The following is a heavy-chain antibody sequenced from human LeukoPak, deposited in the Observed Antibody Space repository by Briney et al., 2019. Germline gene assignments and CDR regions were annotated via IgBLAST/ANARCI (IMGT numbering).Heavy chain of an antibody. CDR1: GFTFSSYW. CDR3: ARTTAAAAGFDY. V-gene: IGHV3-74*01. D-gene: IGHD6-13*01. CDR2: INSDGSST. Sequence: PGGSLRLSCAASGFTFSSYWMHWVRQAPGKGLVWVSRINSDGSSTSYADSVKGRFTISRDNAKNTLYLQMNSLRAEDTAVYYCARTTAAAAGFDYWGQGTLVTVSS. J-gene: IGHJ4*02.